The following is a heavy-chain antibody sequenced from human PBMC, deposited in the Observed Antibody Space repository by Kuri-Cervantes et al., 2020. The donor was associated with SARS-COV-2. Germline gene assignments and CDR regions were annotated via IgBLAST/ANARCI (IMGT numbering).Heavy chain of an antibody. Sequence: GESLKISCAASGLTFSTFAMGWVRQAPGKGLEWVSFIDNAASNTYYADFVKGRFTVSRDSSTNMVSLQMNSLRGDDTAVYYCAKDLYERGGYTWAYWGQGTRVTVSS. J-gene: IGHJ4*02. CDR2: IDNAASNT. CDR1: GLTFSTFA. CDR3: AKDLYERGGYTWAY. D-gene: IGHD3-16*02. V-gene: IGHV3-23*03.